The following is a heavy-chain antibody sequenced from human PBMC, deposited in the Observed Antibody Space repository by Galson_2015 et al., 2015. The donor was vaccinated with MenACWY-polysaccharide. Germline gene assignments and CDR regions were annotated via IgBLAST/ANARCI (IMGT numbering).Heavy chain of an antibody. CDR3: ARFFRSGLD. D-gene: IGHD3-3*01. Sequence: SLRLSCAASGFTFSSYGMHWVRQAPGKGLEWVAVISYDGSNKYYADSVKGRFTISRDNSKNTLYLQMNSLRAADTAVYYCARFFRSGLDWGQGTLVTVSS. CDR2: ISYDGSNK. V-gene: IGHV3-30*03. CDR1: GFTFSSYG. J-gene: IGHJ4*02.